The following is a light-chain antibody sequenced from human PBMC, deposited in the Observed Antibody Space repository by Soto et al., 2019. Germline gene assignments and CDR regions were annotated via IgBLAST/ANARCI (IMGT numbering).Light chain of an antibody. Sequence: QSGLTQPASGSGSPGQSVTISCTGTSSDVGGYNYVSWYQQHPGKAPKLMIYDVSNRPSGVSNRFSGSKSGNTASLTISGLQAEDEADYYCISYTSSSDVIFGGGTKLTVL. V-gene: IGLV2-14*01. CDR3: ISYTSSSDVI. J-gene: IGLJ2*01. CDR2: DVS. CDR1: SSDVGGYNY.